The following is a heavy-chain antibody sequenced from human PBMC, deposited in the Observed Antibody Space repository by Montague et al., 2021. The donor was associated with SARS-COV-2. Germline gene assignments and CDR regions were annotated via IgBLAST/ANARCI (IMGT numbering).Heavy chain of an antibody. CDR3: ARAFTDWLRYYGMDV. Sequence: SETLSLTCTVSGGSISSSSYYWGWIRQPPGKGLEWIGSIYYSGSTYYNPSLKSRVTISVDTSKNQFSLKLSSVTAADTAVYYCARAFTDWLRYYGMDVWGQGILVTVSS. CDR1: GGSISSSSYY. J-gene: IGHJ6*02. D-gene: IGHD3-9*01. CDR2: IYYSGST. V-gene: IGHV4-39*01.